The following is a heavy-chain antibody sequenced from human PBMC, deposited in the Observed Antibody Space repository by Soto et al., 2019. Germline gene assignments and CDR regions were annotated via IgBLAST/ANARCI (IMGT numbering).Heavy chain of an antibody. CDR1: GGTFSSYA. J-gene: IGHJ6*02. D-gene: IGHD6-19*01. CDR2: IIPIFGTA. Sequence: SVKVSCKASGGTFSSYAISWVRQAPGQGLEWMGGIIPIFGTANYAQKFQGRVTITADESTSTAYMELSSLRSEDTAVYYCARPKIAVAGIDSYGRDVWGQGTTVTVSS. CDR3: ARPKIAVAGIDSYGRDV. V-gene: IGHV1-69*13.